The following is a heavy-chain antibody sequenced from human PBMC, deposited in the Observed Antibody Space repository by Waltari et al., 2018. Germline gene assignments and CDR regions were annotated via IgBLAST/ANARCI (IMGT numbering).Heavy chain of an antibody. J-gene: IGHJ4*02. V-gene: IGHV3-15*01. Sequence: EVQLVESGGGLVKPGGSFRLSCAASGLPFRNAWMSWVRQAPGMEPVLVGRIKTKPNRWTTDYTAPGKGRFTISRDDSRNTLYLQMNSLKTEDTAVYYCTADLPGGNSDYFDYWGQGTLVTVSS. CDR1: GLPFRNAW. CDR2: IKTKPNRWTT. D-gene: IGHD2-21*02. CDR3: TADLPGGNSDYFDY.